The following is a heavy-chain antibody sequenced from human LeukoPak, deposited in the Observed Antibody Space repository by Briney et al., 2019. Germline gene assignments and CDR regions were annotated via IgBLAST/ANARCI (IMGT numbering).Heavy chain of an antibody. V-gene: IGHV4-61*02. CDR1: GGSISSGSYY. Sequence: SETLSLTCSVSGGSISSGSYYWSWIRQPAGKGLEWIGRMYTSGNTNYNPSLKSRVTISVDTSKNQFSLKLSSVTAADTAVYYCARWGSGLSFRWFDPWGQGTLVTVSS. CDR2: MYTSGNT. J-gene: IGHJ5*02. D-gene: IGHD6-19*01. CDR3: ARWGSGLSFRWFDP.